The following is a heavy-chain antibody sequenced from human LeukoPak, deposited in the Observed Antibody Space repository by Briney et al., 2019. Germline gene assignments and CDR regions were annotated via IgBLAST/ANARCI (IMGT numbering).Heavy chain of an antibody. CDR3: AKDPPRYCSSTSCYGTGGV. CDR2: IYSGGST. Sequence: GGSLRLSCAASGFTVSSNYMSWVRQAPGKGLEWVSVIYSGGSTYYADSVKGRFTISRDNSKNTLYLQMNSLRAEDTAVYYCAKDPPRYCSSTSCYGTGGVWGQGTTVTVSS. D-gene: IGHD2-2*01. V-gene: IGHV3-53*01. J-gene: IGHJ6*02. CDR1: GFTVSSNY.